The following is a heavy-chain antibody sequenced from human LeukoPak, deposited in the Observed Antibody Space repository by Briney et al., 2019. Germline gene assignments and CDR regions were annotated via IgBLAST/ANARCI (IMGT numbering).Heavy chain of an antibody. CDR2: LSGNAGRP. V-gene: IGHV3-23*01. Sequence: GGSLRLSCAASGFTFISYAMSWVRQAPGKGLEWVSSLSGNAGRPYYADSVKGRFTISRDNSKNTLYLQMNSLRAEDTAVYYCAKDMQQWLVGVTYFDYWGQGTLVTVSS. D-gene: IGHD6-19*01. J-gene: IGHJ4*02. CDR3: AKDMQQWLVGVTYFDY. CDR1: GFTFISYA.